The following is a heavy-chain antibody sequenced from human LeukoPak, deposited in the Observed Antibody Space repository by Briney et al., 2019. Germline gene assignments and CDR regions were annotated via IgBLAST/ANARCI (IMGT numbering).Heavy chain of an antibody. Sequence: GGSLRLSCAASGFTFSSYSMNWVRQAPGKGLEWVSSISSSSSYIYYAGSVKGRFTISRDNAKNSLYLQMNSLRAEDTAVYYCARGFAGYSSGWYDSAFDYWGQGTLVTVSS. CDR1: GFTFSSYS. CDR2: ISSSSSYI. D-gene: IGHD6-19*01. V-gene: IGHV3-21*01. CDR3: ARGFAGYSSGWYDSAFDY. J-gene: IGHJ4*02.